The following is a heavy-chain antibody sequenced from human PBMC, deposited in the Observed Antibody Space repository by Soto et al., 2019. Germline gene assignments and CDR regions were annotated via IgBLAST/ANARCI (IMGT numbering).Heavy chain of an antibody. V-gene: IGHV1-3*01. CDR3: ARDHAIVGATDAFDI. Sequence: GASVKVSCKASGYTFTSYAMHWVRQAPGQRLEWMGWINAGNGNTKYSQKFQGRVTITRDTSASTAYMELSSLRSEDTAVYYCARDHAIVGATDAFDIWAQGTMVTVS. D-gene: IGHD1-26*01. J-gene: IGHJ3*02. CDR2: INAGNGNT. CDR1: GYTFTSYA.